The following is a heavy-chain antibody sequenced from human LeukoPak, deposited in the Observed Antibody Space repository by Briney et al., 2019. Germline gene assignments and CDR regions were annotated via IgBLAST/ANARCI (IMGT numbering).Heavy chain of an antibody. CDR1: GFTFSTYW. Sequence: PGGSLRLSCAASGFTFSTYWMNWVRQAPGKGLEWVANIKQDASEIYYVDSVKGRFTISRDNAKNSLYLQMNSLRAEDSAVYYCVRAMDVWGQGTTVTVSS. CDR3: VRAMDV. J-gene: IGHJ6*02. CDR2: IKQDASEI. V-gene: IGHV3-7*03.